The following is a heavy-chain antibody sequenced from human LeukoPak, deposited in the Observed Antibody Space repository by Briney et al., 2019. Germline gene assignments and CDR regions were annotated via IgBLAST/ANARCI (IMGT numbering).Heavy chain of an antibody. V-gene: IGHV3-30*03. CDR1: GFTFSSYG. CDR2: ISYDGSNK. CDR3: ASPRPHCSGGSCYSRYYGMDV. Sequence: PGRSLRLSCAASGFTFSSYGMHWVRQAPGKGLEWVAVISYDGSNKYYADSVKGRFIISRDNSKNTLYLQMNSLRAEDTAVYYCASPRPHCSGGSCYSRYYGMDVWGQGTTVTVSS. J-gene: IGHJ6*02. D-gene: IGHD2-15*01.